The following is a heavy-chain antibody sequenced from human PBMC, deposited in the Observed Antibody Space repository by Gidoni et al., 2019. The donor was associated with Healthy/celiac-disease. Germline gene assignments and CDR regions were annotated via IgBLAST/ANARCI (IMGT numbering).Heavy chain of an antibody. D-gene: IGHD6-19*01. V-gene: IGHV3-30*18. J-gene: IGHJ4*02. CDR3: AKDAQDSSGWNHIDY. CDR1: GFTFSSYG. Sequence: QVQLVESGGGVVQPGRSLRLSCAASGFTFSSYGMHWVRQAPGKGLEWVAVISYDGSNKYYADSVKGRFTISRDNSKNTLYLQMNSLRAEDTAVYYCAKDAQDSSGWNHIDYWGQGTLVTVSS. CDR2: ISYDGSNK.